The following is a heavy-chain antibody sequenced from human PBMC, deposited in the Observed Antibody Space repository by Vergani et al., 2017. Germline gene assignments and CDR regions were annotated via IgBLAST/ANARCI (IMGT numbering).Heavy chain of an antibody. CDR1: GFTFSSYA. V-gene: IGHV3-23*01. D-gene: IGHD6-19*01. CDR3: AKAWGSRIAVAGTWSHFDY. Sequence: EVQLLESGGGLVQPGGSLRLSCAASGFTFSSYAMSWVRQAPGKGLEWVSAISGSGGSTYYADSVKGRFTISRDNSKNTLYLQMNSLRAEDTAVYYCAKAWGSRIAVAGTWSHFDYWGQGTLVTVSS. J-gene: IGHJ4*02. CDR2: ISGSGGST.